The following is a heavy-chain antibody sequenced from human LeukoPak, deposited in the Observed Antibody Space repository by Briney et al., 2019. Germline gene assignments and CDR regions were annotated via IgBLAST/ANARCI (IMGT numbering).Heavy chain of an antibody. V-gene: IGHV4-39*02. CDR3: AREEYGSGSYRFDY. CDR2: IYYSGST. Sequence: SETLSLTCIVSGGSISSSSYYWGWIRQPPGKGLEWIGGIYYSGSTYYNPSLKSRVTISVDTSKNQFSLKLSSVTAADTTVYYCAREEYGSGSYRFDYWGQGTLVTVSS. CDR1: GGSISSSSYY. D-gene: IGHD3-10*01. J-gene: IGHJ4*02.